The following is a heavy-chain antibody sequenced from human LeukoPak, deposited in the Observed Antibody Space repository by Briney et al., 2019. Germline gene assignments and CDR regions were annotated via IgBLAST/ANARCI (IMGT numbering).Heavy chain of an antibody. J-gene: IGHJ4*02. CDR1: GFTFSSYE. CDR3: AREDYGEAFDY. Sequence: HPGGSLSLSCAPSGFTFSSYEMNWVRQAPGKGLEWVSYIGSSGIIIYYADSVKGRFPIYRDNAKNSLYLQIDSLRAEDTAVYYCAREDYGEAFDYWGQGTLVTVSS. D-gene: IGHD4-17*01. V-gene: IGHV3-48*03. CDR2: IGSSGIII.